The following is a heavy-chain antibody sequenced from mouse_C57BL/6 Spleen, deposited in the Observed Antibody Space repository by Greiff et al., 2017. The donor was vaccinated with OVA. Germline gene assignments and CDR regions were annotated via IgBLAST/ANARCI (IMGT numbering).Heavy chain of an antibody. CDR3: ARDATVSSGWYFDV. CDR2: ISYSGST. V-gene: IGHV3-1*01. J-gene: IGHJ1*03. CDR1: GYSITSGYD. D-gene: IGHD1-1*01. Sequence: DVKLQESGPGMVKPSQSLSLTCTVTGYSITSGYDWHWIRHFPGNKLEWMGYISYSGSTNYNPSLKSRISITHDTSKNHFFLKLNSVTTEDTATYYCARDATVSSGWYFDVWGTGTTVTVSS.